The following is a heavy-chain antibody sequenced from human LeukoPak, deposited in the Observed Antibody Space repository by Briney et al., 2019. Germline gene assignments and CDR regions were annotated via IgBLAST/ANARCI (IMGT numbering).Heavy chain of an antibody. Sequence: PSETLSLTCTVSGYSISSGYYWGWIRQPPGKGLEWIGSFYDSGNTYYNPSLKSRVTISVDTSKNQFSLKLTSVTAADTAVYYCARAVFYPDYWGQGTLVTVSS. D-gene: IGHD2/OR15-2a*01. J-gene: IGHJ4*02. CDR2: FYDSGNT. CDR1: GYSISSGYY. CDR3: ARAVFYPDY. V-gene: IGHV4-38-2*02.